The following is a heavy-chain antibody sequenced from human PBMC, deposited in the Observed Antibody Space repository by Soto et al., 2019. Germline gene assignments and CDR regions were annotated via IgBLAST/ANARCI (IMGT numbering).Heavy chain of an antibody. J-gene: IGHJ4*02. CDR3: AASGIAARPQYYFDY. D-gene: IGHD6-6*01. CDR2: IKQDGSEK. V-gene: IGHV3-7*01. CDR1: GFTFSSYW. Sequence: GGSLRLSCAASGFTFSSYWMSWVCQAPGKGLEWVANIKQDGSEKYYVDSVKGRFTISRDNSKNTLYLQMNSLRAEDTAVYYCAASGIAARPQYYFDYWGQGTLVTVSS.